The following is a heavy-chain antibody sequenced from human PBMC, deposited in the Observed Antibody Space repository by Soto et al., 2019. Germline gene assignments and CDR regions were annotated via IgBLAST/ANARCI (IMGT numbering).Heavy chain of an antibody. Sequence: QLQLQDSGSGLVKPSQTLSLTCAVSGGSISSGGYSWSWIRQPPGKGLEWIGYIYHSGSTYYNPSIKSRVTISVDRSKNQFSLKLSSVTAADTAVYYCASAGGLGAVAADYWGQGTLVTVSS. CDR1: GGSISSGGYS. V-gene: IGHV4-30-2*01. CDR2: IYHSGST. J-gene: IGHJ4*02. D-gene: IGHD6-19*01. CDR3: ASAGGLGAVAADY.